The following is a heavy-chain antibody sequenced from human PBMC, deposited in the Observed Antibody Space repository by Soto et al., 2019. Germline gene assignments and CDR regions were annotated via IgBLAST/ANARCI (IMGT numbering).Heavy chain of an antibody. CDR1: GFSFCTSA. V-gene: IGHV3-23*01. CDR2: ISGSGDRT. J-gene: IGHJ6*02. Sequence: ASLRLSCAASGFSFCTSAFSSVRQAPGKGLEWVSTISGSGDRTYQADSVKGRFTISRDNSKNTLYLQMNSLRVEDTAVYYCAKGESYYYYGMDVWGQGTTVTVSS. CDR3: AKGESYYYYGMDV.